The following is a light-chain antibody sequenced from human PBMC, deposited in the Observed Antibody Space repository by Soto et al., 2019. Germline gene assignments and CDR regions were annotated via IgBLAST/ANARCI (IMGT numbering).Light chain of an antibody. Sequence: QSALTQPASVSGSPGQSITISCTGTSSDVGGYNSVPWYQQRPGKAPELMIYEVSNRPSEISHRFSGSKSGNTASLTISGLQAEDEADYYCSSYRDSDTVVFGGGTKLTVL. CDR3: SSYRDSDTVV. CDR1: SSDVGGYNS. CDR2: EVS. V-gene: IGLV2-14*01. J-gene: IGLJ2*01.